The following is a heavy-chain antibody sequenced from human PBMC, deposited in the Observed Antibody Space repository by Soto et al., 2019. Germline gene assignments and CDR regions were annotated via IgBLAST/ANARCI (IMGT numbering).Heavy chain of an antibody. V-gene: IGHV4-31*03. D-gene: IGHD3-10*01. CDR3: ARTPTELYPLYYFDS. Sequence: PSETLSLTCTVSGGSISSGGYYWSWIRQHPGKGLEWIGYIYYSGSTYYNPSLKSRVTISVDTSKNQFSLKLSSVTAADTAVYYCARTPTELYPLYYFDSWGQGTLVTVSS. J-gene: IGHJ4*02. CDR1: GGSISSGGYY. CDR2: IYYSGST.